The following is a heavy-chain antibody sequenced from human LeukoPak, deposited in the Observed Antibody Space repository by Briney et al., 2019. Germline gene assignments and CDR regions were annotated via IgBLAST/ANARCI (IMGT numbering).Heavy chain of an antibody. D-gene: IGHD2-2*01. CDR3: ARYCSSTSCYWLPYYYYGMDV. Sequence: ASVKVSCKASGYTFTSYYMHWVRQAPGQGLEWMGWINPNSGGTNYAQKFQGRVTMTRDTSISTAYMELSRLRSDDTAAYYCARYCSSTSCYWLPYYYYGMDVWGQGTTVTVSS. J-gene: IGHJ6*02. CDR2: INPNSGGT. CDR1: GYTFTSYY. V-gene: IGHV1-2*02.